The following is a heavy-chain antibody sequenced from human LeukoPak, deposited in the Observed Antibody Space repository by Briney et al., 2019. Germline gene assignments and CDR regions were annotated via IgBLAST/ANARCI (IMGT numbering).Heavy chain of an antibody. Sequence: PGGSLRLSCAASGFTFSSYGMHWVRQAPGKGLEWVAVIWYDGSNKYYADSVKGRFTISRDNSKNTLYLQMNSLRAEDTAVYYCAGDSGSYYYFDFWGQGTLVTVSS. CDR2: IWYDGSNK. J-gene: IGHJ4*02. CDR1: GFTFSSYG. CDR3: AGDSGSYYYFDF. V-gene: IGHV3-33*01. D-gene: IGHD1-26*01.